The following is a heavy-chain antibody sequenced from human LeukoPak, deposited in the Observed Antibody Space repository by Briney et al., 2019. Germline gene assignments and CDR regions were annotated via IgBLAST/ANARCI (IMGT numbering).Heavy chain of an antibody. V-gene: IGHV4-59*13. CDR2: IYYSGST. CDR3: ARVPMARGVINNHDAFDI. D-gene: IGHD3-10*01. CDR1: GGSISSYY. Sequence: SETLSLTCTVSGGSISSYYWSWIRQPPGKGLEWIGYIYYSGSTNYNPSLKSRVTISVDTSKNQFSLKLSSVTAADTAVYYCARVPMARGVINNHDAFDIWGQGTMVTVSS. J-gene: IGHJ3*02.